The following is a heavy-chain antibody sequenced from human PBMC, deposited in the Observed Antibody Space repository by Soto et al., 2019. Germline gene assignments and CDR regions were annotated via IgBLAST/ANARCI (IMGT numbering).Heavy chain of an antibody. J-gene: IGHJ6*02. D-gene: IGHD3-10*01. CDR3: ARAEGSGSYYIPLQFGMDV. V-gene: IGHV3-11*06. Sequence: PGGSLRLSCAASGFTFSDYYMSWIRQAPGKRLEWVSYISSSSSYTNYADSVKGRFTISRDNAKNSLYLQMNSLRAEDTAVYYCARAEGSGSYYIPLQFGMDVWGQGTTVTVSS. CDR2: ISSSSSYT. CDR1: GFTFSDYY.